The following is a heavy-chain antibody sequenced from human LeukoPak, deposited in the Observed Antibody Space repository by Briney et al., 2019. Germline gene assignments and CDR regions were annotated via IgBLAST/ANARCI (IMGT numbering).Heavy chain of an antibody. J-gene: IGHJ4*02. CDR2: ISGSGGST. D-gene: IGHD4-11*01. Sequence: GGSLRLSCAASGFTFSSYAMSWVRQAPGKGLEWVSAISGSGGSTYYADSVKGRFTISRDNSKNTLYLQMNSLRAEDTAVYYCPPLHDYPPFDYWGQGTLVTVSS. CDR3: PPLHDYPPFDY. V-gene: IGHV3-23*01. CDR1: GFTFSSYA.